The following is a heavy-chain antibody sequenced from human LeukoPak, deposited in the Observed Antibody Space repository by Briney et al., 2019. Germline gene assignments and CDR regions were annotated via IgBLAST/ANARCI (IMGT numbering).Heavy chain of an antibody. CDR2: TYYRSKWYN. J-gene: IGHJ5*02. V-gene: IGHV6-1*01. D-gene: IGHD3-16*01. Sequence: SQTLSLTCAISGDSVSSNSAAWNWIRQSPSRGLEWVGRTYYRSKWYNDYAVSVKSRITINPDTSQNQFSLQLDSVTPEDTAVYYCARYVFTSRWFDPWGQGTLVTVSS. CDR3: ARYVFTSRWFDP. CDR1: GDSVSSNSAA.